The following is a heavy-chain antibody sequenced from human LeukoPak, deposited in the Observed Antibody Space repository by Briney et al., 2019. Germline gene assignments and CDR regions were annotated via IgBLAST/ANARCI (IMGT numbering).Heavy chain of an antibody. Sequence: SQTLSLTCAISGDSVSSNSAAWHWIRQSPSRGLEWLGRTYYRSKWYNDYAVSVKSRITINPDTSKNQFSLQLNSVTPEDTAVYYCARDHSGYSSGWYVRGVEFDYWGQGTLVTVSS. CDR2: TYYRSKWYN. CDR3: ARDHSGYSSGWYVRGVEFDY. J-gene: IGHJ4*02. CDR1: GDSVSSNSAA. V-gene: IGHV6-1*01. D-gene: IGHD6-19*01.